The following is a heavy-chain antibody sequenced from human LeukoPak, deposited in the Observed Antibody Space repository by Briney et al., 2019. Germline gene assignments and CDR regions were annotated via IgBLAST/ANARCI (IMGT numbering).Heavy chain of an antibody. Sequence: GGSLRLSCAASGFTFSSYGMHWVRQAPGKGLEWVAVISYDGSNKYYADSVKGRFTISRDNSKNTLYLQMNSLRAEDTAVYYCAKDRIKAVAGPVDYWGQGTLVTVSS. CDR2: ISYDGSNK. CDR3: AKDRIKAVAGPVDY. CDR1: GFTFSSYG. D-gene: IGHD6-19*01. J-gene: IGHJ4*02. V-gene: IGHV3-30*18.